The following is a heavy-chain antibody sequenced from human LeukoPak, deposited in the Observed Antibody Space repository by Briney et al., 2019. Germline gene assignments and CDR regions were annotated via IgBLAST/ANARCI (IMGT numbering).Heavy chain of an antibody. Sequence: ASVKVSCKASGYTFTGYYMHWVRQAPGQGLEWVGWINPNSGGTNYAQKFQGRVTMTRDTSISTAYMELSRLRSDDTAVYYCARRITIFGTEYFDYWGQGTLVTVSS. D-gene: IGHD3-3*01. CDR3: ARRITIFGTEYFDY. V-gene: IGHV1-2*02. CDR1: GYTFTGYY. CDR2: INPNSGGT. J-gene: IGHJ4*02.